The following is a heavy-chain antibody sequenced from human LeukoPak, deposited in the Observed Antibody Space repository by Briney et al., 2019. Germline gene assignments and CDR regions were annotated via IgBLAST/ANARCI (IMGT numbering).Heavy chain of an antibody. CDR3: ARDFVAAPTV. D-gene: IGHD6-13*01. J-gene: IGHJ6*02. V-gene: IGHV3-33*01. CDR1: GFTFSSCG. CDR2: IWYDGSNK. Sequence: PGRSLRLSCSASGFTFSSCGVHWVRQAPGKGLEWVAFIWYDGSNKYYTDSVKGRFTISRDNSKNTLYLQMHSLRAEDTAVYYCARDFVAAPTVWGQGTTVTASS.